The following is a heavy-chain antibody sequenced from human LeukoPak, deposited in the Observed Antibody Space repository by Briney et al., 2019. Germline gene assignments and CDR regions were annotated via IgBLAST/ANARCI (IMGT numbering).Heavy chain of an antibody. CDR2: IYYSGST. J-gene: IGHJ4*02. Sequence: PSQTLSLTCTVSGGSISSGGYYWSWIRQHPEKGLEWIGYIYYSGSTYYNPSLKSRVTISVDTSKNQFSLKLSSVTAADTAVYYCARTAGKHIVVVTAIDYWGQGTLVTVSS. V-gene: IGHV4-31*03. CDR3: ARTAGKHIVVVTAIDY. CDR1: GGSISSGGYY. D-gene: IGHD2-21*02.